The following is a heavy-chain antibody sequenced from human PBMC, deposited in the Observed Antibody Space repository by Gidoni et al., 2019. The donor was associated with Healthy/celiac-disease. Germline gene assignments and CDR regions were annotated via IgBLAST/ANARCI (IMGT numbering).Heavy chain of an antibody. D-gene: IGHD3-22*01. CDR1: VYSISSGYY. CDR3: ARDLSGYYYDSSGYYGGWY. CDR2: IYHSGST. Sequence: QLQLQESGPGLVKPSETLSLTCTVSVYSISSGYYWGWIRQPPGKELEWIGSIYHSGSTYYNPSVKSRVTISVDTSKNQFSLKLSSVTAADTAVYYCARDLSGYYYDSSGYYGGWYWGQGTLVTVSS. V-gene: IGHV4-38-2*02. J-gene: IGHJ4*02.